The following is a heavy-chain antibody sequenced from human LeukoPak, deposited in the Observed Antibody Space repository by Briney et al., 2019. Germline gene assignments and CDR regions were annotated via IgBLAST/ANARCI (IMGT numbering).Heavy chain of an antibody. CDR3: ARGTSPGPYFDY. V-gene: IGHV4-61*02. J-gene: IGHJ4*02. CDR2: ICTSGST. Sequence: SQTLSLTCTVSGGSISSGSYCWTWIRQPAGKGLEWIGRICTSGSTTYNPSLRSRVTLSVDASKNQFSLNLISVTAADTAVYYCARGTSPGPYFDYWGQGTLVTVSS. CDR1: GGSISSGSYC.